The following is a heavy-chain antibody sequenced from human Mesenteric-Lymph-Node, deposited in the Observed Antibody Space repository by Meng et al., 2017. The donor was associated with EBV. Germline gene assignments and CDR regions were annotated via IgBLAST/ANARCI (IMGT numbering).Heavy chain of an antibody. CDR3: AGGDYVNQFNY. CDR2: VHHSGLT. CDR1: GGSVNSGGYS. Sequence: LRLQGRGSGLVNASQTLSLTCTVSGGSVNSGGYSWSWVRQSPEKGLEWIGYVHHSGLTYYNPSLETRVIISLERSKNQFSLKLTSVTAADTAVYYCAGGDYVNQFNYWGQGTLVTVSS. J-gene: IGHJ4*02. V-gene: IGHV4-30-2*06. D-gene: IGHD4-17*01.